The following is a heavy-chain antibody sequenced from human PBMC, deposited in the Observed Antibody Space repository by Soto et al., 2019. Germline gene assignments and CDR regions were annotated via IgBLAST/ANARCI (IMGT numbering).Heavy chain of an antibody. J-gene: IGHJ4*02. Sequence: QVHLQESGPGLVKPSQTLSLTCTVSGGSISSGDYYWSWIRQPPGKGLEWIGYTYYSGSTYYNPSRRSRVTISAVPSKNQLSLSLRSVTAANTAMYYYARSPYYDDTSGYCLDNWGQGTLVTVSS. V-gene: IGHV4-30-4*01. CDR1: GGSISSGDYY. CDR3: ARSPYYDDTSGYCLDN. CDR2: TYYSGST. D-gene: IGHD3-22*01.